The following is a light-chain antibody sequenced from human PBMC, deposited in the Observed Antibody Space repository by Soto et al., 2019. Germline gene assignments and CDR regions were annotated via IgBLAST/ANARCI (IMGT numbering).Light chain of an antibody. Sequence: EIVLTQSPGTLSLSPGERATLSCRASQSFSRSFLAWYQQKPGRAPRLLIYGASTRATGIPDRFSGSGSGTDFTLSITRLEPEDFAVYYCQQYASSPITFGQGTRLEIK. CDR2: GAS. CDR1: QSFSRSF. J-gene: IGKJ5*01. V-gene: IGKV3-20*01. CDR3: QQYASSPIT.